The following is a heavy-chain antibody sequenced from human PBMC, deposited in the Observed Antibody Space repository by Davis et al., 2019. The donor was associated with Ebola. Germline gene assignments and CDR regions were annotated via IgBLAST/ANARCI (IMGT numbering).Heavy chain of an antibody. J-gene: IGHJ4*02. Sequence: GESLKISCAASGFTFSSYEMNWVRQAPGKGLEWVSYISSSGSTIYYADSVKGRFTISRDNAKDSVYLQMTSLSADDTAVYYCARSETTTSFDHWGQGTLVTASS. CDR2: ISSSGSTI. CDR1: GFTFSSYE. V-gene: IGHV3-48*03. D-gene: IGHD4-17*01. CDR3: ARSETTTSFDH.